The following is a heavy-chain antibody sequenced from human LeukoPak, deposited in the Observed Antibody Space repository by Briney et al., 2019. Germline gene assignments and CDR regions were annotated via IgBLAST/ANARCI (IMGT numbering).Heavy chain of an antibody. J-gene: IGHJ4*02. Sequence: GGTLRLSCAASGFTISSYSMNWVRQAPGKGLEWVGSISSYNSNIYYADSVQGRFTISRDNAKNTLYLQMNSLRAEDTAVYYCARAIGGSRTDYWGQGTLVIVSS. CDR2: ISSYNSNI. D-gene: IGHD3-10*01. CDR1: GFTISSYS. CDR3: ARAIGGSRTDY. V-gene: IGHV3-21*01.